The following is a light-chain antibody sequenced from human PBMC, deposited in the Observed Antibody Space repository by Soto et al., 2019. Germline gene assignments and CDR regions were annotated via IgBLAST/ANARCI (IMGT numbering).Light chain of an antibody. CDR2: DAS. V-gene: IGKV1D-13*01. Sequence: AIQLTQSPSSLSASVGDRVTISCRASQGISSALAWYRRKPGKAPRLLIYDASSLHSGVPSRFSGSGSGTDFTLTTSSLQPEDFGSYYCQHVSDYPRAFGQGTMLDIK. CDR3: QHVSDYPRA. CDR1: QGISSA. J-gene: IGKJ2*01.